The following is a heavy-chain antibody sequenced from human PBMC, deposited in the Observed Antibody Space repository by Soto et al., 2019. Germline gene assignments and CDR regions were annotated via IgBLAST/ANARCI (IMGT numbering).Heavy chain of an antibody. CDR1: GFTFSNYW. CDR2: IDSDGSRI. D-gene: IGHD2-15*01. J-gene: IGHJ4*02. Sequence: EVQLVESGGGLVQPGESLRLSCAASGFTFSNYWMHWVRQAPGKGLVWVSRIDSDGSRITYADFVKGRFTISRDNAKNTVYLHMNSLTAEDTAVYYGVRTSLVVAVATREDFWGQGILVTVSS. V-gene: IGHV3-74*01. CDR3: VRTSLVVAVATREDF.